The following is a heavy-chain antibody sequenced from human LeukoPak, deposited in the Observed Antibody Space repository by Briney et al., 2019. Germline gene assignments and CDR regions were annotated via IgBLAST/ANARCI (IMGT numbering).Heavy chain of an antibody. CDR3: ARADPYFYYGMDV. CDR2: IYSGGST. J-gene: IGHJ6*02. V-gene: IGHV3-53*01. Sequence: GGSLRLSCAASGFTVSSNYMSWVRQAPGKGLERVSVIYSGGSTYYADSVKGRFTISRDNSKNTLYLQMNSLRAEDTAVYYCARADPYFYYGMDVWGQGTTVTVSS. CDR1: GFTVSSNY.